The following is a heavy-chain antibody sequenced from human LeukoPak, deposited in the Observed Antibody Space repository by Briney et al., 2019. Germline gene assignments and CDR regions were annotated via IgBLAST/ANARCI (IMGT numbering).Heavy chain of an antibody. CDR1: GFTFSNYA. D-gene: IGHD6-19*01. V-gene: IGHV3-23*01. J-gene: IGHJ3*01. CDR2: ISGRDGST. CDR3: AKPTIAVAGTDWIHAFDL. Sequence: GGSLRLSCAASGFTFSNYAMNWVRQAPGKGLEWVSSISGRDGSTYHADSVKGRFTISRDNSKNTLYLQMNSLRAEDTAVYYCAKPTIAVAGTDWIHAFDLWGQGTMVTVSS.